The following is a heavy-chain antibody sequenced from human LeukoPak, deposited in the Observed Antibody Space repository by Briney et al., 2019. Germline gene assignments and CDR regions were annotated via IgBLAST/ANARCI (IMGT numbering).Heavy chain of an antibody. CDR1: GYTFTSY. CDR3: AAGGTVTNAFDI. CDR2: INPSGGST. J-gene: IGHJ3*02. Sequence: ASEKVSCKASGYTFTSYMHWVRQAPGQGLEWMGIINPSGGSTSYAQKFQGRVTMTRDTSTSTVYMELSSLRSEDTAVYYCAAGGTVTNAFDIWGQGTMVTVSS. D-gene: IGHD4-17*01. V-gene: IGHV1-46*01.